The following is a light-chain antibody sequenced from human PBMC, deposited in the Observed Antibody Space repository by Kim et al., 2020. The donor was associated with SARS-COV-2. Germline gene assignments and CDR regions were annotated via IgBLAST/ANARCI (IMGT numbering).Light chain of an antibody. V-gene: IGKV3-15*01. CDR2: GAS. J-gene: IGKJ2*01. Sequence: DIVMTQSPATLSVSPGERATLSCRASQSVRSNLAWYQQKPGQAPRLVIYGASTRATGIPARFSGSGSGTEFTLTFSSLQSEDFAVYYCQQYSNWPYTFGQGTKLEI. CDR3: QQYSNWPYT. CDR1: QSVRSN.